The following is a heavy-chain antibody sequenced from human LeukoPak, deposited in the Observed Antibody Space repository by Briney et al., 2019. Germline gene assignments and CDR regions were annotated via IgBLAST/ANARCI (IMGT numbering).Heavy chain of an antibody. V-gene: IGHV3-48*03. D-gene: IGHD3-9*01. CDR2: ISSSGSTI. J-gene: IGHJ4*02. CDR1: GFTFSSYE. Sequence: GGSLRLSCAASGFTFSSYEMNWVRQAPGKGLEWVSYISSSGSTIYYADSVKGRFTISRDNAENSLYLQMNSLRAEDTAVYYCAKPEYYDILTGYYGPPDYWGQGTLVTVSS. CDR3: AKPEYYDILTGYYGPPDY.